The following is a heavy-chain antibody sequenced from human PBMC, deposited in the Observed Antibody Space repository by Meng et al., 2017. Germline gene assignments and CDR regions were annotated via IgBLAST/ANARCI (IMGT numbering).Heavy chain of an antibody. Sequence: LQQWGAGPLRPSRTPALPRAGDGCAFSVYHWSGCRQPPGKGLEWIGEINHSGSTNYNPSRKSRVTISVDTSKNQFSLKLSSVTAADTAVYYCARGTRGYSYGKVYWGQGTLVTVSS. V-gene: IGHV4-34*01. CDR2: INHSGST. CDR3: ARGTRGYSYGKVY. D-gene: IGHD5-18*01. CDR1: GCAFSVYH. J-gene: IGHJ4*02.